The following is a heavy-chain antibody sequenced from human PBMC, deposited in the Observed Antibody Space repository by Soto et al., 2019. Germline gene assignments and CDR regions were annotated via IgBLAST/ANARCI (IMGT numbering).Heavy chain of an antibody. CDR1: GYTFTTYN. Sequence: ASVKVSCKTSGYTFTTYNMHWVRQAPGQGLEGMGVVNPSNGNTAYAPKFQGSVAMTRDTTTSTSSLVLRSLISDDDALYYYARAKKSLNDNGDYNGFDPWGQGTLVTVSS. J-gene: IGHJ5*01. CDR3: ARAKKSLNDNGDYNGFDP. V-gene: IGHV1-46*01. CDR2: VNPSNGNT. D-gene: IGHD4-17*01.